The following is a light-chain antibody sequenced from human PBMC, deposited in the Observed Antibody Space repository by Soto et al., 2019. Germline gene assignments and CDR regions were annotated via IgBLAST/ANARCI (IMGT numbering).Light chain of an antibody. Sequence: QPALTQPASVSGSPGQSITISCTGTSSDVGGYNYVSWYQQDPGKAPKLIIYDVSNRPSWVSHRFSGSKSGNTASLTISGLQAEDESNYYCASYTSSISRYVFGGGTKVTVL. V-gene: IGLV2-14*03. CDR1: SSDVGGYNY. CDR3: ASYTSSISRYV. J-gene: IGLJ3*02. CDR2: DVS.